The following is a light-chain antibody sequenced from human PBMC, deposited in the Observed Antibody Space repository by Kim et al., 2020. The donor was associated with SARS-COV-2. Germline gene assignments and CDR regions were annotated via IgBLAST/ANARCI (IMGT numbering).Light chain of an antibody. Sequence: ASVGDRVTITCRASQMIDTWLAWYQQKPGKAPKLLIYLASTLENGVPPRFSGSGSGAEFTLTINSLQPDDFATYYCQHYSRFPYTFGQGTKVDIK. J-gene: IGKJ2*01. V-gene: IGKV1-5*03. CDR3: QHYSRFPYT. CDR2: LAS. CDR1: QMIDTW.